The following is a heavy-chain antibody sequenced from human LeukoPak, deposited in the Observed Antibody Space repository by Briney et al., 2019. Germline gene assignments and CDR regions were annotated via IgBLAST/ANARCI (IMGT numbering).Heavy chain of an antibody. J-gene: IGHJ4*01. CDR3: VRARFGSGWHYFDY. V-gene: IGHV4-4*07. CDR1: GYSISNFY. Sequence: SETLSLTCTVSGYSISNFYWSWIRQPAAKGLEWIGRVYSSGSTNYNPSLKSRVSMSVDTSKNQYSLRLISVTAADTAVYYCVRARFGSGWHYFDYWGRGILVSVSS. CDR2: VYSSGST. D-gene: IGHD6-19*01.